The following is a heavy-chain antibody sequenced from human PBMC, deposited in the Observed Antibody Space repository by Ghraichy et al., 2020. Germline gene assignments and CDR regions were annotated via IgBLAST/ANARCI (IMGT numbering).Heavy chain of an antibody. V-gene: IGHV1-2*02. Sequence: ASVKVSCTASGYTFAGNYMHWVRQAPGQGLEWMGCINPNSGVTDYALQYEGRVTMTTDTSVSTAYMELGSLRSDDTAVYYCARGYTSGSLGYWGQGTLVTVSS. J-gene: IGHJ4*02. CDR1: GYTFAGNY. CDR3: ARGYTSGSLGY. D-gene: IGHD6-19*01. CDR2: INPNSGVT.